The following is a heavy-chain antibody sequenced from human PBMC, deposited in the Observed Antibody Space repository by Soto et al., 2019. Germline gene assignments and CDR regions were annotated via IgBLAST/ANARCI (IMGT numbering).Heavy chain of an antibody. V-gene: IGHV1-3*01. CDR2: INGGNGDT. CDR3: AREGRSSTSCYEAACRGGSYYMDV. J-gene: IGHJ6*03. CDR1: GYTFTSNI. D-gene: IGHD2-2*01. Sequence: ASVKVSCKASGYTFTSNIIHWVRQAPGQRLEWMGWINGGNGDTKYSQEFQGRVTITRDTSASTAYMELSSLTSEDTSLYYCAREGRSSTSCYEAACRGGSYYMDVWGKGTTVTVSS.